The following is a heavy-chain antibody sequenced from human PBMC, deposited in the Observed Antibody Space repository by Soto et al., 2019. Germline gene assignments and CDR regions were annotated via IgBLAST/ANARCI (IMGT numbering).Heavy chain of an antibody. Sequence: GSGPTLAHPTQILTLTWTFSGFSLSTGGGGVGWVRQPPGKALEWLALIYYNDDKRYSPSLKSRLTITKDTSKNQVVLTMTIMDPVDTATYYCAHRTGVTLCFQHWGQGTLVTVSS. CDR2: IYYNDDK. V-gene: IGHV2-5*01. D-gene: IGHD2-8*01. CDR1: GFSLSTGGGG. CDR3: AHRTGVTLCFQH. J-gene: IGHJ1*01.